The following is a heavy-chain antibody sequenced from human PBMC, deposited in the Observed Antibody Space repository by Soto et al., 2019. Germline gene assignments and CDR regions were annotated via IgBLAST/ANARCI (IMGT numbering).Heavy chain of an antibody. Sequence: GGSLRLSCAASGFTFSSYAMSWVRQAPGKGLEWVSAISGSGGSTYYADSVKGRFTISRDNSKNTLYLQMNSLRAEDPAVYYCAKCKCYYDILTGYRRPYYYYYMDVWGKGTTVTVSS. J-gene: IGHJ6*03. CDR3: AKCKCYYDILTGYRRPYYYYYMDV. CDR2: ISGSGGST. V-gene: IGHV3-23*01. D-gene: IGHD3-9*01. CDR1: GFTFSSYA.